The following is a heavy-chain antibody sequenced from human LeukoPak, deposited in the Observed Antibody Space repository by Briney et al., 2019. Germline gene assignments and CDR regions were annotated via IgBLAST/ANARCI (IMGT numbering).Heavy chain of an antibody. J-gene: IGHJ4*02. V-gene: IGHV3-21*06. D-gene: IGHD3-22*01. CDR2: ISHTGSDI. CDR3: VRDHLRVAGDDSLLDF. CDR1: GFTVSRNY. Sequence: GGSLRLSCAASGFTVSRNYMNWVRQAPGKGLEWVSSISHTGSDIDYVDSVKGRFTISRDNARNSVYLQMNNLRVEDTATYYCVRDHLRVAGDDSLLDFWGQGILVTVSA.